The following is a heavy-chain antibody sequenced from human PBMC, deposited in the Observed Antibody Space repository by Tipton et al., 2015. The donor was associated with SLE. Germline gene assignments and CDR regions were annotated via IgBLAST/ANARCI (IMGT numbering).Heavy chain of an antibody. Sequence: QVQLVQSGAEVKKPGASVQISCMTSGYSFTTYSMHWVRQAPGQGLEWMGIINHSGGSTDYSQKFQGRVTFTRDTSTSTVYMEVSSLRSEDTAIYYCARENRLLGIGGRAFDVWGQGTVVTVSS. D-gene: IGHD5-12*01. CDR1: GYSFTTYS. J-gene: IGHJ3*01. CDR2: INHSGGST. V-gene: IGHV1-46*01. CDR3: ARENRLLGIGGRAFDV.